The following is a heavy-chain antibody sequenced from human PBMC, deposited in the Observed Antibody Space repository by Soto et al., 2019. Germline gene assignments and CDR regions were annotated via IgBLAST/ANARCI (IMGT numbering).Heavy chain of an antibody. V-gene: IGHV1-2*02. Sequence: QVQLVQSGAEVKKPGASVKVSCKASGYTFTDYYMHWVRQSPGQGLEWMGWIHPNSGGTKFPQKFQGRVIMTRDTSVNTAYTELSGLTSDDTAVYYCAGAGLTTLELATTYWGQGTLVTVSS. CDR1: GYTFTDYY. J-gene: IGHJ4*02. CDR2: IHPNSGGT. CDR3: AGAGLTTLELATTY. D-gene: IGHD5-12*01.